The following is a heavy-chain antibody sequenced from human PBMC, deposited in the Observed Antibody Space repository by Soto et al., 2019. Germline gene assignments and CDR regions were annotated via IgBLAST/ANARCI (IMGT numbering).Heavy chain of an antibody. J-gene: IGHJ6*02. V-gene: IGHV3-23*01. CDR1: GFTFSNYA. CDR2: ISGSGGST. D-gene: IGHD4-17*01. CDR3: AKDRSDYGDNFYYYYGMDV. Sequence: EVQLLESGGGLVQPGGSLRLSCAASGFTFSNYAMSWVRQAPGKGLEWVSAISGSGGSTYYADSVKGRFTISRDNSKNTLYLQMNSLRAEDTAVYYCAKDRSDYGDNFYYYYGMDVWGQGTTVTVSS.